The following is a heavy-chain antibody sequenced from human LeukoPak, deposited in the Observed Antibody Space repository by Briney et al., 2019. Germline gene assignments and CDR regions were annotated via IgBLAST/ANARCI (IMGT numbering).Heavy chain of an antibody. Sequence: SETLSLTCAVYGGSFSGYYWSWIRQPPGKGLEWIGEINHSGSTNYNPSLKSRVTISVDTSKNQFSLNLSSVTAADTAVYYCARVFSVAGTFDYWGQGTLVTVSS. D-gene: IGHD6-19*01. CDR1: GGSFSGYY. CDR2: INHSGST. J-gene: IGHJ4*02. CDR3: ARVFSVAGTFDY. V-gene: IGHV4-34*01.